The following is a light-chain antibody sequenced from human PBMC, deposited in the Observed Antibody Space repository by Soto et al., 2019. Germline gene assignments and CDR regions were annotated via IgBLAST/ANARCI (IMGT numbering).Light chain of an antibody. CDR2: KAS. V-gene: IGKV1-5*03. CDR3: QQYNVYSPWT. CDR1: QSISSW. Sequence: DIQMTQSPSTLSASVGDRVTITCRASQSISSWLAWYQQKPGKAPKLLIYKASSLESGVPSRFSGSGSGTESTLTISSLQPDDFATYYCQQYNVYSPWTFGQGTKVDIK. J-gene: IGKJ1*01.